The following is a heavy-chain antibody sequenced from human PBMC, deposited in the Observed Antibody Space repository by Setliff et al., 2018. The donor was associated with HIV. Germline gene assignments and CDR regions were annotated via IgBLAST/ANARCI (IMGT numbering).Heavy chain of an antibody. V-gene: IGHV4-34*01. CDR1: GGSLSGYY. D-gene: IGHD2-21*02. Sequence: PSETLSLTCAVYGGSLSGYYWSWIRQPPGKGLEWIGEINHSGSTNYNPSLKSRVTISVDTSKDQFSLKLSSVTAADTAVYYCAPYPTYCGGDCYPDYWGQGTLVTVSS. CDR2: INHSGST. J-gene: IGHJ4*02. CDR3: APYPTYCGGDCYPDY.